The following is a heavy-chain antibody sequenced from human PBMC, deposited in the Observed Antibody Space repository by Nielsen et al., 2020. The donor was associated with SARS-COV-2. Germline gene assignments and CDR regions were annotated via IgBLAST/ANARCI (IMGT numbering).Heavy chain of an antibody. CDR1: GFTVSSNY. CDR2: ISSSGSTI. D-gene: IGHD2-2*01. V-gene: IGHV3-11*04. CDR3: ARVSVVGAFDY. Sequence: GGSLRLSCAASGFTVSSNYMSWIRQAPGKGLEWVSYISSSGSTIYYADSVKGRFTISRDNAKNSLYLQMNSLRAEDTAVYYCARVSVVGAFDYWGQGTLVTVSS. J-gene: IGHJ4*02.